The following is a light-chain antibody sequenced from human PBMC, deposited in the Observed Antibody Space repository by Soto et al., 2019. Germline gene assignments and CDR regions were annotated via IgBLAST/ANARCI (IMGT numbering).Light chain of an antibody. CDR2: GNN. CDR1: SSNIGAGYD. V-gene: IGLV1-40*01. J-gene: IGLJ1*01. CDR3: QSYDSSLSGSYV. Sequence: QSVLTQPPSVSGAPGQRVTISCTGSSSNIGAGYDVHWYQRLPGTAPKVLIYGNNNRPSGVPDRFSGSESGTSASLAITGLQAEDEADYYCQSYDSSLSGSYVFGTGTKLTVL.